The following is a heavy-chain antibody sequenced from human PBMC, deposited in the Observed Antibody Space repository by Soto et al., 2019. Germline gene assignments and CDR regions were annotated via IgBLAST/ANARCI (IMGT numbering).Heavy chain of an antibody. CDR1: GGSISSGDYY. CDR3: AKDRRAGGNYGFYFEH. Sequence: SETLSLTCTVSGGSISSGDYYWRWIRQPPGKGLEWIGYVYYSGSTYYNPSLKSRVTISVDTSKNQFSLKLSSVTADDTALYYCAKDRRAGGNYGFYFEHWGHGTLVTVSS. CDR2: VYYSGST. V-gene: IGHV4-30-4*08. D-gene: IGHD4-17*01. J-gene: IGHJ5*02.